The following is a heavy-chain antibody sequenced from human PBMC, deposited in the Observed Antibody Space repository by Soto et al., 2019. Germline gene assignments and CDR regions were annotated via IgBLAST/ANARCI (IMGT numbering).Heavy chain of an antibody. V-gene: IGHV1-18*01. CDR3: ARDLIAARPGWFDP. Sequence: QVQLVQSGAEVKKPGASVKVSCKASGYTFSTYGISWVRQAPGQGLEWMGWISAYNGNTINAQKLQGRVTMTTDTSTSTAYMELRSLRSDDTAVYYCARDLIAARPGWFDPWGQGTLVTVSS. CDR2: ISAYNGNT. J-gene: IGHJ5*02. D-gene: IGHD6-6*01. CDR1: GYTFSTYG.